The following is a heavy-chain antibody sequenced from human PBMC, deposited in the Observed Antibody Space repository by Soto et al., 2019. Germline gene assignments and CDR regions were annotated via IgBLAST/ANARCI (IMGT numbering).Heavy chain of an antibody. CDR2: MNPNSGNT. CDR1: GYTFTSYD. J-gene: IGHJ6*03. Sequence: GASVKVSCKASGYTFTSYDINWVRQATGQGLEWMGWMNPNSGNTGYAQKFQGRVTMTRNTSISTAYMELSSLRSEDTAVYYCARGKKVRGVTRAYYYYYIDVWGKGTTVPRLL. CDR3: ARGKKVRGVTRAYYYYYIDV. D-gene: IGHD3-10*01. V-gene: IGHV1-8*01.